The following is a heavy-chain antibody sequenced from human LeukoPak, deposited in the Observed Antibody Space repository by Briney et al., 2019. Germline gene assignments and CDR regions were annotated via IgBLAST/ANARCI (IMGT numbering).Heavy chain of an antibody. D-gene: IGHD5-24*01. V-gene: IGHV1-69*05. CDR2: IIPIFGTA. J-gene: IGHJ6*03. CDR1: GGTFSSYA. Sequence: SVKVSCKASGGTFSSYAISWVRQAPGQGLDWMGGIIPIFGTANYAQKFQGRVTITTDESTSTAYMELSSLRSEDTAVYYCARSEVGDGYNFYYYYYYMDVWGKGTTVTVSS. CDR3: ARSEVGDGYNFYYYYYYMDV.